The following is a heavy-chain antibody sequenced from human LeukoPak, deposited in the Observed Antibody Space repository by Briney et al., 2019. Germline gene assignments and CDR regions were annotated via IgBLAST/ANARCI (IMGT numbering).Heavy chain of an antibody. V-gene: IGHV3-30-3*01. CDR1: GFTFSSYA. D-gene: IGHD3-22*01. Sequence: GGSLRLSCAASGFTFSSYAMHWVRQAPGKGLEWVAVISYDGSNKYYADSVKGRFTISRDNSKNTLYLQMNSLRAEDTAVYYCARAQGGYYYDSSGYPLWGQGTLVTVSS. CDR3: ARAQGGYYYDSSGYPL. J-gene: IGHJ4*02. CDR2: ISYDGSNK.